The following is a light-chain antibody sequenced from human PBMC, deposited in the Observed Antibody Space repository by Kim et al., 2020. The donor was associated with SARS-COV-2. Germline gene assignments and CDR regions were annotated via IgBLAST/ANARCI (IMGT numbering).Light chain of an antibody. V-gene: IGKV3-20*01. J-gene: IGKJ1*01. CDR2: GAT. CDR3: QQYGTSLWT. Sequence: EIVLTQSPGTLSLSPGERATLSCRASQSVSSNYLAWYQQKPGQAPRLLIYGATSRATGFPDRFSDSGSGTDFTLTVSNLEPEDFAVYFCQQYGTSLWTFGQGTKVDIK. CDR1: QSVSSNY.